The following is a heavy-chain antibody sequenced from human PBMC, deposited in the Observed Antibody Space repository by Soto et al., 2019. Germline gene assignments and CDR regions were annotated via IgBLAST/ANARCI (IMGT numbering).Heavy chain of an antibody. CDR1: GYTFTGFY. D-gene: IGHD4-17*01. Sequence: ASVKVSCKASGYTFTGFYMHWVRQAPGQGLEWMGWINPNNGGTNYVQKFQDRVTMTRDTSSTTAYMELSGLRSDDTAVYYCARDPGPYGDYSYWGQGTLVTVSS. V-gene: IGHV1-2*02. J-gene: IGHJ4*02. CDR2: INPNNGGT. CDR3: ARDPGPYGDYSY.